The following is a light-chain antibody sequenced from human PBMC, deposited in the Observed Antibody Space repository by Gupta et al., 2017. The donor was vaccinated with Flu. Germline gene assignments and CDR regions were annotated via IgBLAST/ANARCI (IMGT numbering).Light chain of an antibody. V-gene: IGLV3-21*02. Sequence: YVLTQPPSVSVAPGQPARINCGGNDIESKTVHWYQQKPGQAPVLVVYEDNDRPSGIPERFSGSNSGNTATLTISRVEAGDEADYYCQVWDSSSYHWVFGGGTKLTVL. CDR1: DIESKT. CDR3: QVWDSSSYHWV. J-gene: IGLJ3*02. CDR2: EDN.